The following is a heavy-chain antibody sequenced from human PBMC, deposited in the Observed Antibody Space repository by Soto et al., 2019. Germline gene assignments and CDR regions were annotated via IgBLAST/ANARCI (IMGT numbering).Heavy chain of an antibody. V-gene: IGHV3-30*02. CDR1: GFTFSSYG. Sequence: GGSLRLSCAASGFTFSSYGMHWVRQAPGKGLEWVAVIWYDGSNKYYADSVKGRFTISRDNSKNTLYLQMNSLRAEDTAVYYCAKDHRRIAVAAPLGSWGQGTLVTVSS. J-gene: IGHJ5*02. D-gene: IGHD6-19*01. CDR3: AKDHRRIAVAAPLGS. CDR2: IWYDGSNK.